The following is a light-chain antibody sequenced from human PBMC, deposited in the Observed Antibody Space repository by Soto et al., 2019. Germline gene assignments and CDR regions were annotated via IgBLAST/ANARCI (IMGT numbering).Light chain of an antibody. V-gene: IGKV3-11*01. CDR2: DAS. Sequence: EIVLTQSPATLSLSPGERATLSCIASQSVSRYSTWDQHKVGQAPRLLIYDASSRATGIPARFSGSGSGTDFTLTISSLEPEDFAVYYCHQRSNWPWTFGQGTKVDIK. CDR1: QSVSRY. J-gene: IGKJ1*01. CDR3: HQRSNWPWT.